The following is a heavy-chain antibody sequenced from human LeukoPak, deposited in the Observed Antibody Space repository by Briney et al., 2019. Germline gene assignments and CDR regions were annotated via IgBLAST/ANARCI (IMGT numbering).Heavy chain of an antibody. V-gene: IGHV1-46*01. Sequence: ASVKVSCKASGYTFTSYGISWVRQAPGQGLEWMGIINPSGGSTSYAQKFQGRVTMTRDMSTSTVYMELSSLRSEDTAVYYCARDRANWGYFDYWGQGTLVTVSS. CDR3: ARDRANWGYFDY. CDR1: GYTFTSYG. D-gene: IGHD7-27*01. CDR2: INPSGGST. J-gene: IGHJ4*02.